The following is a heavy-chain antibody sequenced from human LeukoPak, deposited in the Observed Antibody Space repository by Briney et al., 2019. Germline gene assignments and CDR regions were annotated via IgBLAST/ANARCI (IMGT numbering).Heavy chain of an antibody. D-gene: IGHD3-10*01. CDR3: ARKDYYGSGSYYND. J-gene: IGHJ4*02. Sequence: PSETLSLTCAVYGGSFSGYYWSWLRQPPGKGLEWVGEINHSGSTNYNPSLKSRVTISVDTSKNQFSLKLTSVTAADTAVYYCARKDYYGSGSYYNDWGQGTLVTVSS. CDR1: GGSFSGYY. CDR2: INHSGST. V-gene: IGHV4-34*01.